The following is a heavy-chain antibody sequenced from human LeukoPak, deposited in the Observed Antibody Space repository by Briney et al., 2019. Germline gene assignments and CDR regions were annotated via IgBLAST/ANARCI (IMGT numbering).Heavy chain of an antibody. D-gene: IGHD3-16*01. V-gene: IGHV1-18*01. CDR2: ISAYNGNT. Sequence: ASVKVSCKASGYTFTSYDINWVRQATGQGLEWMGWISAYNGNTNYAQKLQGRVTMTTDTSTSTAYMELRSLRSDDTAVYYCARDEESFGMDVWGKGTTVTISS. CDR3: ARDEESFGMDV. CDR1: GYTFTSYD. J-gene: IGHJ6*03.